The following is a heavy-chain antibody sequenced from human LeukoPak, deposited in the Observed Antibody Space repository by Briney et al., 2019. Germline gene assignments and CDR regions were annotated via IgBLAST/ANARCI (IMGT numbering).Heavy chain of an antibody. J-gene: IGHJ4*02. CDR2: INHSGST. V-gene: IGHV4-34*01. Sequence: PGGSLRLSCAASGFTFSNAWMSWVRQPPGKGLEWIGEINHSGSTNYNPSLKSRVTISVDTSKNQFSLKLSSVTAADTAVYYCARGSTDGYNLGVDYWGQGTLVTVSS. D-gene: IGHD5-24*01. CDR1: GFTFSNAW. CDR3: ARGSTDGYNLGVDY.